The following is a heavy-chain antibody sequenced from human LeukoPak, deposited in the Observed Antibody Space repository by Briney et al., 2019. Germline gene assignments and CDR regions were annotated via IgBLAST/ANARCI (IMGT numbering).Heavy chain of an antibody. V-gene: IGHV3-33*01. J-gene: IGHJ4*02. CDR2: IWYDGSNK. Sequence: GRSLRLSCAASGFTFSSYGMHWVRQAPGKGLEWVAVIWYDGSNKYYADSVKGRFTISRDNSKNTLYLQMNSLRAEDTAVYYCARDPRGLVGAQWGQGTLVTASS. CDR1: GFTFSSYG. D-gene: IGHD1-26*01. CDR3: ARDPRGLVGAQ.